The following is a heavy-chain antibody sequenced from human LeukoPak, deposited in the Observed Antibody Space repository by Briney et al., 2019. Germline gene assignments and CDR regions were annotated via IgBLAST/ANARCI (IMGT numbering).Heavy chain of an antibody. CDR2: IYHSGST. Sequence: SETLPLTCAVSGGSISSSDWWSWVRQPPGKGLEWIGEIYHSGSTNYNPSLKSRVTISVDKSKNQFSLNLSSVTAADTAVYYCARVPNRFGDPSYYYYMDVWGKGTTVTVSS. CDR1: GGSISSSDW. CDR3: ARVPNRFGDPSYYYYMDV. V-gene: IGHV4-4*02. J-gene: IGHJ6*03. D-gene: IGHD3-10*01.